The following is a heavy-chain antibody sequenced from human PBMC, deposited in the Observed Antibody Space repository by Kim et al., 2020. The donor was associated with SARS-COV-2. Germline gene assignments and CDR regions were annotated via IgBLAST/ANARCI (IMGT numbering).Heavy chain of an antibody. CDR1: GFTFSSYA. V-gene: IGHV3-23*01. CDR2: ISGSGGST. CDR3: GKDGSITIFGVAPVAGYYYYGMDV. J-gene: IGHJ6*02. Sequence: GGSLRLSCAASGFTFSSYAMSWVRQAPGKGLEWVSAISGSGGSTYYADSVKGRFTISIDNSKNTLYLQMNSLIAEDKAVYYCGKDGSITIFGVAPVAGYYYYGMDVGGQGTTVTVSS. D-gene: IGHD3-3*01.